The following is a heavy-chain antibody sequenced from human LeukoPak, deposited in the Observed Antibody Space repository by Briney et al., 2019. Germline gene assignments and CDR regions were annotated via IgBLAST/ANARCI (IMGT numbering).Heavy chain of an antibody. Sequence: GGSLRLSCAASGFTFSSYGMHWVRQAPGKGLEWVAVIWYDGSNKYYADSVKGRFTNSRDNSKNTLYLQMNSLRDEDTAVYYCAKVVSEEIWSGYWYWGQGTLVTVSS. J-gene: IGHJ4*02. V-gene: IGHV3-33*06. CDR3: AKVVSEEIWSGYWY. CDR2: IWYDGSNK. CDR1: GFTFSSYG. D-gene: IGHD3-3*01.